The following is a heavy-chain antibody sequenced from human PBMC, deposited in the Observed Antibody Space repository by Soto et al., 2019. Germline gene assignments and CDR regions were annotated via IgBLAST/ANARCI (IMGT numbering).Heavy chain of an antibody. CDR2: IYYNGST. Sequence: QVQLQESGPGLVKPSETLSLTCTVSGGSISSYYWSWIRQPPGKGLEWIGYIYYNGSTNYYPSLKSRITISVDTSKNHFSLKLSSVTAADAAVYYCVRFNWYFDLWGRCTLVTVSS. CDR3: VRFNWYFDL. J-gene: IGHJ2*01. V-gene: IGHV4-59*08. CDR1: GGSISSYY.